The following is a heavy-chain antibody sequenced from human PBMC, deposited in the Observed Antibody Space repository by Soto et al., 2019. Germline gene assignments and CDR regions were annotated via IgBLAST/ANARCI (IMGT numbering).Heavy chain of an antibody. D-gene: IGHD3-3*01. J-gene: IGHJ4*02. CDR2: IYHSGST. V-gene: IGHV4-30-2*01. CDR1: GASIDSNAYS. Sequence: SETLSLTCTVSGASIDSNAYSWSWIRQPPGKGLEWIGYIYHSGSTYYNPSLKSRVTISADRSENQFSLKLNSVTAADTAVYYCARSEGLGVTTFDYWGQGTLVTVSS. CDR3: ARSEGLGVTTFDY.